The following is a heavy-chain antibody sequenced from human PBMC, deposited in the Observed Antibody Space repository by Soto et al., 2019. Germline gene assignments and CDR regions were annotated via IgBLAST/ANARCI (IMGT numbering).Heavy chain of an antibody. V-gene: IGHV6-1*01. CDR1: GDSVSSNSAA. J-gene: IGHJ3*02. Sequence: SQTLSLTCAISGDSVSSNSAAWNWIRQSPSRGLEWLGRTYYRSKWYNDYAESVKSRITINPDTSKNQFSLQLNSVTPEDTAVYYCARDRYNWNDASGAFDIWGQGTMVTVSS. CDR2: TYYRSKWYN. CDR3: ARDRYNWNDASGAFDI. D-gene: IGHD1-1*01.